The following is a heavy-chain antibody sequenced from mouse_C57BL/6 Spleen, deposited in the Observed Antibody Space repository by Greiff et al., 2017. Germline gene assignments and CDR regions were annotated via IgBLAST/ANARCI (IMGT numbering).Heavy chain of an antibody. D-gene: IGHD1-1*01. V-gene: IGHV5-17*01. Sequence: EVHLVESGGGLVKPGGSLKLSCAASGFTFSDYGMHWVRQAPEKGLEWVAYISSGSSTIYYADPVKGRFTISRDNAKNTLFLQMTSLRSEDTAMYYCAKITTVVASNYYAMDYWGQGTSVTVSS. CDR2: ISSGSSTI. CDR3: AKITTVVASNYYAMDY. CDR1: GFTFSDYG. J-gene: IGHJ4*01.